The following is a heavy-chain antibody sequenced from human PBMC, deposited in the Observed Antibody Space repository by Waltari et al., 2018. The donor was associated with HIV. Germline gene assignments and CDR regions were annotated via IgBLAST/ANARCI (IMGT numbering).Heavy chain of an antibody. J-gene: IGHJ4*02. D-gene: IGHD3-16*02. CDR3: ASAFIEYFDS. Sequence: QVQLQEPVPGLLKPSETLSLTCAVSGYSISSGYYWGWIRQPPGKGLEWIGSIYHSGSTYYNPSLKSRVTISVDTAKNQFSLKLSSVTAADTAIYHCASAFIEYFDSWGQGTLVTVSS. V-gene: IGHV4-38-2*01. CDR1: GYSISSGYY. CDR2: IYHSGST.